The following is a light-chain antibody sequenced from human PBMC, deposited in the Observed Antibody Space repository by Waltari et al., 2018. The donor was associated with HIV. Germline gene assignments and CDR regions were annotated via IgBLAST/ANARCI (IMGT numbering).Light chain of an antibody. V-gene: IGLV3-21*04. Sequence: SYVLTQPPSVSVAPGKTARITCEGDDIGSKGVHWYQQKSGQAPMLAIYYDSGRPSGIPERFSGSNSGNTATLTISRVEAGDEADYYCQVWSSSRDHPYVFGTATKVTVL. CDR2: YDS. J-gene: IGLJ1*01. CDR1: DIGSKG. CDR3: QVWSSSRDHPYV.